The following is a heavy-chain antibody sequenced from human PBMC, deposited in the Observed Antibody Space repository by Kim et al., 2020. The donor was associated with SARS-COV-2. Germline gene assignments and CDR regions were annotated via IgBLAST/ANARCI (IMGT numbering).Heavy chain of an antibody. CDR1: GFTVSSNY. V-gene: IGHV3-66*02. J-gene: IGHJ4*02. CDR3: ARTPQWLGFDY. CDR2: IYSGGST. D-gene: IGHD6-19*01. Sequence: GGSLRLSCAASGFTVSSNYMSWVRQAPGKGLEWVSVIYSGGSTYYADSVKGRFTISRDNSKNTLYLQMNSLRAEDTAAYYCARTPQWLGFDYWGQGTLVTVSS.